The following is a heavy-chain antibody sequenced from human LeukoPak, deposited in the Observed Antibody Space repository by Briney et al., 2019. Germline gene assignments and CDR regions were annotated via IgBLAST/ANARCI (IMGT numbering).Heavy chain of an antibody. CDR1: VYTFTSYD. V-gene: IGHV1-8*01. CDR3: ARTPFAAATEFDP. D-gene: IGHD2-15*01. J-gene: IGHJ5*02. Sequence: ASVKVSCKSSVYTFTSYDINYVRQATGQELEWMGWMNTNSGNTGYAQKFQGRVNMTRDTSTRTAYTELSRQRSEYTAVYCCARTPFAAATEFDPWGQGTLVTVSS. CDR2: MNTNSGNT.